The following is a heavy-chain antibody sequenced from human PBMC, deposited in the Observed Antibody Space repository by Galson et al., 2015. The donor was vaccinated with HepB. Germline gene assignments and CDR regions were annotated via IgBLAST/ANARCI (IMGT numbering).Heavy chain of an antibody. CDR3: ARAELGEGYYDSSGFHFDY. Sequence: SVKVSCKASGYTFTSYYMHWVRQAPGQGLEWMGIINPSGGSTSYAQKFQGRVTMTRDTSTSTVYMELSSLRSEDTAVYYCARAELGEGYYDSSGFHFDYWGQGTLVTVSS. CDR2: INPSGGST. J-gene: IGHJ4*02. D-gene: IGHD3-22*01. V-gene: IGHV1-46*01. CDR1: GYTFTSYY.